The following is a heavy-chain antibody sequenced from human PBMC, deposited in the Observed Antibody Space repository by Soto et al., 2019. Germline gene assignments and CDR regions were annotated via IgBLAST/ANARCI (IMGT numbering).Heavy chain of an antibody. V-gene: IGHV4-59*01. CDR3: ARGGSSGYYDAFDI. CDR1: GGSISSYY. CDR2: IYYSGST. J-gene: IGHJ3*02. Sequence: QVQLQESGPGLVKPSETLSLTCTVSGGSISSYYWSWIRQPPGKGLEWIGYIYYSGSTNYNPSLKSRVTISVDTSKNQFSLKLSSVTAADTAVYYCARGGSSGYYDAFDIWGQGTMVTVSS. D-gene: IGHD6-19*01.